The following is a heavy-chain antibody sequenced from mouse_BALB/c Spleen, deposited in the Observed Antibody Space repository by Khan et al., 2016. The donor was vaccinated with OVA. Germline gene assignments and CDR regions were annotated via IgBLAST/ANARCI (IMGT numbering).Heavy chain of an antibody. CDR2: IWSDGST. CDR3: ARQPYYHYNVMDY. D-gene: IGHD2-10*01. J-gene: IGHJ4*01. Sequence: VELVESGPGLVAPSQSLSITCTISGFSLTNYGVHWVRQPPGKGLEWLVVIWSDGSTTYNSALKSRLTINKDNSKSQAFLKMNSLQTDDTAMYFCARQPYYHYNVMDYGGQGTSVTVSS. V-gene: IGHV2-6-1*01. CDR1: GFSLTNYG.